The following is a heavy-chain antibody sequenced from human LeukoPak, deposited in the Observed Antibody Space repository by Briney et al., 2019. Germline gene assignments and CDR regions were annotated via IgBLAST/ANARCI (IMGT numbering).Heavy chain of an antibody. J-gene: IGHJ6*03. Sequence: SETLSLTCTVSGGSISSYYWSWIRQPPGKGLEWIGYIYYSGSTNYNPSLKSRVTISVDTSKNQFSLKLSSVTAADTAVYYCARKQHLEPSSYYYYYMDVWGKGTTVTVS. CDR1: GGSISSYY. CDR3: ARKQHLEPSSYYYYYMDV. V-gene: IGHV4-59*01. D-gene: IGHD6-13*01. CDR2: IYYSGST.